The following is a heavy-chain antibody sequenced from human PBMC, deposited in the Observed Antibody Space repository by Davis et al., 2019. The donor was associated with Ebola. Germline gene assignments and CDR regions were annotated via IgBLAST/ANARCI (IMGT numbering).Heavy chain of an antibody. CDR3: ARETTVTLIDY. CDR1: GGSISSSNW. V-gene: IGHV4-4*02. D-gene: IGHD4-17*01. J-gene: IGHJ4*02. Sequence: MPGGSLRLSCAVSGGSISSSNWWSWVRQPPGKGLEWIGEIYHSGSTNYNPSLKSRVTISVDKSKNQFSLKLSSVTAADTAVYYCARETTVTLIDYWGQGTLVTVSS. CDR2: IYHSGST.